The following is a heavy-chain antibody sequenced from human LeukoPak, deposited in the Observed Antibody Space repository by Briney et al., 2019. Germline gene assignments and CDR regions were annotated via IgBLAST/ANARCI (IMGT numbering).Heavy chain of an antibody. CDR1: GGSVSSGSYY. D-gene: IGHD3-10*01. CDR2: MFTTGTI. Sequence: SQTLSLTCTVSGGSVSSGSYYWSWIRQPAGKGLEWIGRMFTTGTINYNPSLKSRVTISLDTSKNQFSLKLTSVTAADTAVYYCARVVRGWPFDYWGQGTLVTVSS. CDR3: ARVVRGWPFDY. V-gene: IGHV4-61*02. J-gene: IGHJ4*02.